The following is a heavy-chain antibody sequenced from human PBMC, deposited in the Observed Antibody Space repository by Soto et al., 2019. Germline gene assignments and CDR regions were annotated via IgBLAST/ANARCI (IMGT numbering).Heavy chain of an antibody. D-gene: IGHD3-3*01. Sequence: ASVKVSCTASGYTFTSYGISWVRQAPGQGLEWMGWISAYNGNTNYAQKLQGRVTMTTDTSTSTAYMELRSLRSDDTAVYYCARLDYDFWSGYSPFDYWGQGTLVTVSS. CDR2: ISAYNGNT. V-gene: IGHV1-18*01. CDR3: ARLDYDFWSGYSPFDY. J-gene: IGHJ4*02. CDR1: GYTFTSYG.